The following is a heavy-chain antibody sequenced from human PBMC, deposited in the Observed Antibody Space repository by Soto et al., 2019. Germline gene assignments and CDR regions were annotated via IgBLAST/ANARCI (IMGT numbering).Heavy chain of an antibody. CDR3: ARDPHDFWSGYSSHYGMDV. CDR1: GFTFSSYS. D-gene: IGHD3-3*01. V-gene: IGHV3-21*01. Sequence: PGGSLRLSCAASGFTFSSYSMNWVRQAPGKGLEWVSSISSSSSYIYYADSVKGRFTISRDNAKNSLYLQMNSLRAEDTAVYYCARDPHDFWSGYSSHYGMDVWGQGTTVTVSS. J-gene: IGHJ6*02. CDR2: ISSSSSYI.